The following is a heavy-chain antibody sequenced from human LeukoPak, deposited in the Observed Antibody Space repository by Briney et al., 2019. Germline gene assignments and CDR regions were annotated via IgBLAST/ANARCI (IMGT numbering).Heavy chain of an antibody. D-gene: IGHD3-9*01. Sequence: GESLKISCKGSGYSFTSYWIGWVRQIPGKGLEWMGIIYPGDSDTRYSPSLQGQVTISADKSISTAYLQWSSLKASDTAMYYCARSLGGYDILTGYYPRWFDPWGQGTLVTVSS. CDR3: ARSLGGYDILTGYYPRWFDP. CDR2: IYPGDSDT. CDR1: GYSFTSYW. J-gene: IGHJ5*02. V-gene: IGHV5-51*01.